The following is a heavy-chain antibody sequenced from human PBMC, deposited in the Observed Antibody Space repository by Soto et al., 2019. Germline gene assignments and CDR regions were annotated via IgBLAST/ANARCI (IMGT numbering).Heavy chain of an antibody. Sequence: QVQLVQSGAGVKKPGASVKVSCKASGYTFTSYAMHWVRQAPGQRLEWMGWINAGNGNTKYSQKFQGRVTITRDTSASTAYMELSSLRSEDTAVYYCARHQGEYSSGWYYYWGQGTLVTVSS. CDR2: INAGNGNT. CDR1: GYTFTSYA. J-gene: IGHJ4*02. V-gene: IGHV1-3*01. D-gene: IGHD6-19*01. CDR3: ARHQGEYSSGWYYY.